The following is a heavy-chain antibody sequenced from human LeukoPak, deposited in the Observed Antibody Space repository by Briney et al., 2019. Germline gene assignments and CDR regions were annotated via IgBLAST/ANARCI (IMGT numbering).Heavy chain of an antibody. J-gene: IGHJ1*01. V-gene: IGHV3-30*02. D-gene: IGHD3-22*01. CDR3: ARAADDSSGYYSEYFQH. Sequence: GGSLRLSCAASGFTFSSYGMHWVRQAPGKGLEWVAFIRYDGSNKYYADSVKGRFTISRDNSKNTLYLQMNSLRAEDTAVYYCARAADDSSGYYSEYFQHWGQGTLVTVSS. CDR1: GFTFSSYG. CDR2: IRYDGSNK.